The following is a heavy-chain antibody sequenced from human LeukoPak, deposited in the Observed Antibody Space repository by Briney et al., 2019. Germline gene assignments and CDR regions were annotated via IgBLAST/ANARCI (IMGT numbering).Heavy chain of an antibody. CDR1: GGTFSSYA. CDR3: ATGPDVNYDILTGYYTWFDT. D-gene: IGHD3-9*01. Sequence: ASVKVSCKASGGTFSSYAISWVRQAPGQGLEWMGGIISIFGTANYAEKFQDRVTIGADESTSTAYMELSSLRSEDTAVYYCATGPDVNYDILTGYYTWFDTWGQGTLVTVSS. CDR2: IISIFGTA. J-gene: IGHJ5*02. V-gene: IGHV1-69*13.